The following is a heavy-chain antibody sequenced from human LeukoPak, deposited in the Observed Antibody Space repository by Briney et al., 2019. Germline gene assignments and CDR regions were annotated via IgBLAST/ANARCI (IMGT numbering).Heavy chain of an antibody. D-gene: IGHD3-3*01. CDR2: INHSGST. CDR3: ARGGRGFSSWPYYYYGMDV. J-gene: IGHJ6*02. V-gene: IGHV4-34*01. Sequence: SETLSLTCSVSGVSISAYYWSWIRQPPGKGLEWIGEINHSGSTNYNPSLKSRVTISVDTSKNQFSLKLSSVTAADTAVYYCARGGRGFSSWPYYYYGMDVWGQGTTVTVSS. CDR1: GVSISAYY.